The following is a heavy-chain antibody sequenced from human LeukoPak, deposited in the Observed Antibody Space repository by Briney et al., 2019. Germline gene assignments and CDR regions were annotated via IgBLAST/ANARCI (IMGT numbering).Heavy chain of an antibody. D-gene: IGHD5-12*01. CDR2: ISGGGDGA. CDR1: GFTFNNCA. V-gene: IGHV3-23*01. CDR3: AKTPQGYSAYYDY. Sequence: PGGSLRLSCAASGFTFNNCAMSWVRQAPGKGLEWVSTISGGGDGAFYADSVKGRFTISRDNSGNTMSLQMKGLRAEDTAVYFCAKTPQGYSAYYDYWGQGALVTVSS. J-gene: IGHJ4*02.